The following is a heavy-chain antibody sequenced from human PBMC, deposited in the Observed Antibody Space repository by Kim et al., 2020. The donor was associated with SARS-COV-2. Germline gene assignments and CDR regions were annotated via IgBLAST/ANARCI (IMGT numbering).Heavy chain of an antibody. CDR1: GFTFSGYG. CDR2: IAHDGSKK. D-gene: IGHD1-26*01. Sequence: GGSLRLSCAASGFTFSGYGMHWVRQVPGKGLEWMAAIAHDGSKKFYADSVKGRIIISRDNSEKTLYLQMDSLRTDDTAIYICAKWSGSYSSSYFDLWGRGTLVTVSS. V-gene: IGHV3-30*18. J-gene: IGHJ2*01. CDR3: AKWSGSYSSSYFDL.